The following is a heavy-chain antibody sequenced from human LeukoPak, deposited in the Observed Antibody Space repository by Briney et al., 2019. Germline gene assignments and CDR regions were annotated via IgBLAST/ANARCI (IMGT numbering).Heavy chain of an antibody. CDR1: GGSISSSNW. V-gene: IGHV4-4*02. Sequence: SETLSLTCAVSGGSISSSNWWSWVRQPPGKGLEWIGEIYHSGSTNYNPSLKRRVTISVDKSKNQFSLKLSSVTAADTAVYYCATGLINYYGSGSYQSGDYWGQGTLVTVSS. D-gene: IGHD3-10*01. CDR2: IYHSGST. J-gene: IGHJ4*02. CDR3: ATGLINYYGSGSYQSGDY.